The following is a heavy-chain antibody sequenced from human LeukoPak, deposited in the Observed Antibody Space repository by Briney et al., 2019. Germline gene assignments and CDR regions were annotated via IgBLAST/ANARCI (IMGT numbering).Heavy chain of an antibody. D-gene: IGHD3-22*01. J-gene: IGHJ4*02. CDR1: GFTLDYSA. Sequence: GGSLRLSCAASGFTLDYSAMTWVRQAPEKGLEWVSTINTGDITFYANSVKGRFTISRDNSKNALFLQMNSLRAEDTAIYYCVKGGFTYYDDWGQGTLVTVSS. V-gene: IGHV3-23*01. CDR2: INTGDIT. CDR3: VKGGFTYYDD.